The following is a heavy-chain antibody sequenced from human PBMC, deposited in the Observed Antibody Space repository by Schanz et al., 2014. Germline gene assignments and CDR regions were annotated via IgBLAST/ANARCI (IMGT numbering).Heavy chain of an antibody. J-gene: IGHJ4*02. V-gene: IGHV3-23*01. Sequence: EVKLLESGGGLVQPGGSLRLSCAASGFTFATYAMSWVRQAPGKGLEWVAAINGSGNATYYADSVKGRFTISRDNSRNTLFLQMTRLRVEDTAVYFCAKEPYDVLTDYQYYFDYWGPGRLVTVSS. CDR3: AKEPYDVLTDYQYYFDY. CDR1: GFTFATYA. D-gene: IGHD3-9*01. CDR2: INGSGNAT.